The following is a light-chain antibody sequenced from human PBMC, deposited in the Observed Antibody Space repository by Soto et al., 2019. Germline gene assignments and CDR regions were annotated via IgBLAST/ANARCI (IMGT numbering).Light chain of an antibody. CDR1: QSVSSY. CDR2: DAS. CDR3: QQRDYWQVT. V-gene: IGKV3-11*01. J-gene: IGKJ5*01. Sequence: EIVLTQSPATLSLSPGERATLSCRASQSVSSYLAWYQQKPGQAPRLLIYDASNRATGIPARFSGSGSGTDFTLTISSLEPEDFAVYYCQQRDYWQVTFGQGTLLEVK.